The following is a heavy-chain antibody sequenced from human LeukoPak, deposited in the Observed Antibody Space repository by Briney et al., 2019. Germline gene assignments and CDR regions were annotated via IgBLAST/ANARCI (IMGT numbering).Heavy chain of an antibody. V-gene: IGHV3-7*01. Sequence: PRGSLRLSCAASGFTFSSYWMSWVRQAPGKGLEWVANIKQDGSEKYYVDSVKGRFTISRDNAKNSLYLQMNSLRAEDTAVYYCARAGYCTNGVCYHAYYYYYGMDVWGQGTTVTVSS. D-gene: IGHD2-8*01. CDR2: IKQDGSEK. CDR1: GFTFSSYW. CDR3: ARAGYCTNGVCYHAYYYYYGMDV. J-gene: IGHJ6*02.